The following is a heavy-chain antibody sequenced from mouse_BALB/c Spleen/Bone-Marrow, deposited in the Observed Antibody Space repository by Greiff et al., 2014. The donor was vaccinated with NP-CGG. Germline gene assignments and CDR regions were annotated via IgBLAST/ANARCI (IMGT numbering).Heavy chain of an antibody. V-gene: IGHV1S56*01. CDR1: GYTFTSYD. Sequence: VQRVESGPELVKPGALVKISCKASGYTFTSYDINWVKQRPGQGLEWIGWIYPGDGSTKYNEKFKGKATLTADRSSSTAYMQLSSPTSENSAVYFCARSDDGFPYSFGSWGQGTTLTVSS. D-gene: IGHD2-3*01. CDR3: ARSDDGFPYSFGS. J-gene: IGHJ2*01. CDR2: IYPGDGST.